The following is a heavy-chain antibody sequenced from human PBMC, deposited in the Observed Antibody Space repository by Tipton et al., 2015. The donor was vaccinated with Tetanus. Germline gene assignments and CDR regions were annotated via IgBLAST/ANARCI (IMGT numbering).Heavy chain of an antibody. Sequence: TLSLTCTVSGGSVSNSGYFWGWIRQSPGKGLEWIGSINSGGTTYHTPSLKGRLTISVDTSKNQFSLRLTSVTATDTAVYYCGRHGGSYSAYWCFDLWGRGSLVAVSS. D-gene: IGHD1-26*01. CDR3: GRHGGSYSAYWCFDL. CDR1: GGSVSNSGYF. V-gene: IGHV4-39*01. J-gene: IGHJ2*01. CDR2: INSGGTT.